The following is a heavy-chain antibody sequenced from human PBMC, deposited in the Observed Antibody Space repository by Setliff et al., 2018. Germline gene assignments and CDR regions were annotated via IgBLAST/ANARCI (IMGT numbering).Heavy chain of an antibody. D-gene: IGHD2-2*01. CDR3: ARDGPGYCSSTSCYPFYYYYYGMDV. V-gene: IGHV1-3*01. CDR1: GYTFTTYA. CDR2: ITAGNGNT. Sequence: ASVKVSCKASGYTFTTYAIHWVRQAPGQRPEWMGWITAGNGNTKYSQKFQGRVTITRDTSASTAYMELSSLRSEDTAVYYCARDGPGYCSSTSCYPFYYYYYGMDVWGQGTTVTVSS. J-gene: IGHJ6*02.